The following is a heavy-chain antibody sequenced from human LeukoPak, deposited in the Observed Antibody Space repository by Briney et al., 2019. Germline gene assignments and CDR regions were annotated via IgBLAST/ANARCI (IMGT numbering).Heavy chain of an antibody. V-gene: IGHV3-30*18. CDR2: ISYDGSNK. CDR1: GFTFSSYG. CDR3: AKDGYFDWLLYHFDY. Sequence: PGGSLRLSCAASGFTFSSYGMHWVRQAPGKGLEGVAVISYDGSNKYYADSVKGRFTISRDNSKNTLYLQMNSLRAEDTAVYYCAKDGYFDWLLYHFDYWGQGTLVTVSS. D-gene: IGHD3-9*01. J-gene: IGHJ4*02.